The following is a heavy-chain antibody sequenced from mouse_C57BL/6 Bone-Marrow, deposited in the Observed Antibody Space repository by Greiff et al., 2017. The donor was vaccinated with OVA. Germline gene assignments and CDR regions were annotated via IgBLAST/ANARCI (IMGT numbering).Heavy chain of an antibody. CDR3: ARDETGRGDN. V-gene: IGHV1-58*01. CDR2: IYIGTGYT. CDR1: GYTFTSYG. Sequence: VQLQQSGAELVRPGSSVKMSCKTSGYTFTSYGINWVTQRPGQGLEWIGYIYIGTGYTEYKEKFKGKATLTSDTASSTAYMQLSSLTSEGSAIYICARDETGRGDNWGQGTAVTVSS. J-gene: IGHJ4*01.